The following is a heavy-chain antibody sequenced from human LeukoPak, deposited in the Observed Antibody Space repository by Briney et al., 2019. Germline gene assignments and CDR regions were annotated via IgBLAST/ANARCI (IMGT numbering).Heavy chain of an antibody. CDR3: VKGRISEDGLDF. J-gene: IGHJ4*02. D-gene: IGHD6-13*01. CDR2: ISSSGNT. CDR1: GFSFRRFW. Sequence: GGSLRLSCGGSGFSFRRFWMTWVRQTPGKGLDWVSSISSSGNTYYADSVKGRFTISRDNSKNMLYLQMNSLRAEDTAVYYCVKGRISEDGLDFWGQGTLVTVSS. V-gene: IGHV3-23*01.